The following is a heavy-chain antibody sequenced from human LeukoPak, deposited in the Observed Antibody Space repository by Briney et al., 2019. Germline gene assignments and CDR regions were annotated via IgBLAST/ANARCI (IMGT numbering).Heavy chain of an antibody. CDR2: IYPSDSDT. CDR1: GYDFTNYW. J-gene: IGHJ4*02. V-gene: IGHV5-51*01. CDR3: GRLAGSGTYYSLDY. Sequence: GESLKISCNASGYDFTNYWIGWVRQMPGKGLEYMGIIYPSDSDTKYSPSFQGQVTISADRSINTAYLQWRSLKASDIAMYYCGRLAGSGTYYSLDYWGQGTLLTASS. D-gene: IGHD3-10*01.